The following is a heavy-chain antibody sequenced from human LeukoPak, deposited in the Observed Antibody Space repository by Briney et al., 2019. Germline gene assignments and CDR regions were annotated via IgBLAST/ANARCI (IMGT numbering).Heavy chain of an antibody. D-gene: IGHD4-23*01. J-gene: IGHJ4*02. CDR1: GGSLNIYY. CDR3: ARGGKATVVTM. CDR2: IYSSGST. Sequence: SATLSLTFTFSGGSLNIYYWGWIRQPAGKGLEGIGRIYSSGSTNYNPSLKSRVSMSVDTSKNQFSLKLTSVTAADTAVYYCARGGKATVVTMWGQGILVTVSS. V-gene: IGHV4-4*07.